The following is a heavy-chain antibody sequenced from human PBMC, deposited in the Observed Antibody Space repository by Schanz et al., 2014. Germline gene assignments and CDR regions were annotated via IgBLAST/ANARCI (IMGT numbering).Heavy chain of an antibody. CDR2: ITTGGNT. J-gene: IGHJ4*02. Sequence: VYLVESGGDLVKPGGSLRLSCAASGFTFSDYYMAWIRQAPGKGLEWVSSITTGGNTYYRDSVKGRFIVSRDNSKNTLYLEMNRLRVDDTAVYYCMAMGRNTSHYFDHWGQGTLVTVSS. CDR1: GFTFSDYY. D-gene: IGHD1-1*01. CDR3: MAMGRNTSHYFDH. V-gene: IGHV3-23*04.